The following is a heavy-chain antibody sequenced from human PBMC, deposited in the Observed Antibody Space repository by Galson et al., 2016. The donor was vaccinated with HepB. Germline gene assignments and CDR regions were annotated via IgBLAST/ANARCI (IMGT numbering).Heavy chain of an antibody. V-gene: IGHV3-74*03. J-gene: IGHJ4*02. CDR1: GFTFQNYW. Sequence: SLRLSCAASGFTFQNYWMHWIRQTPGKGLLWVSRINFDGSHTTYAESVKGRFTISRDNTKNTLYLQMNSLRADDTAVYYCARANSGWYPDSWGQGTLVSVSS. CDR3: ARANSGWYPDS. D-gene: IGHD6-19*01. CDR2: INFDGSHT.